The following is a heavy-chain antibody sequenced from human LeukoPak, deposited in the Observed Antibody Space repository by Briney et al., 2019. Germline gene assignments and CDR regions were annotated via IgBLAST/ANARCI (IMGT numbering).Heavy chain of an antibody. CDR1: GYTFSNYY. V-gene: IGHV1-46*01. CDR2: INPSGGST. D-gene: IGHD3-22*01. Sequence: VASVKVSCKASGYTFSNYYMHWVRQAPGQGLEWMGIINPSGGSTSYEQKFQGRVTMTRDTSASTVYMEMSSLTSEDTAVYYCARGTYYYDSSGSGAFDIWGQGTMVTVSS. CDR3: ARGTYYYDSSGSGAFDI. J-gene: IGHJ3*02.